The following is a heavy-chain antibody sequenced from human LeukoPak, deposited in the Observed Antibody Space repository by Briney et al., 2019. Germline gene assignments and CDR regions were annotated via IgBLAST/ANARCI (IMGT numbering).Heavy chain of an antibody. D-gene: IGHD2-2*01. Sequence: GGSLRLSCAASGFTFSSYAMNWVRQAPGKGLEWVSAISASGGNTYYTDSVKGRFTISRDSSKNTLYLQMNSLRSEDTAVYYCAKGGGPYHLPTDYWGQGTLVTVSS. CDR3: AKGGGPYHLPTDY. V-gene: IGHV3-23*01. J-gene: IGHJ4*02. CDR1: GFTFSSYA. CDR2: ISASGGNT.